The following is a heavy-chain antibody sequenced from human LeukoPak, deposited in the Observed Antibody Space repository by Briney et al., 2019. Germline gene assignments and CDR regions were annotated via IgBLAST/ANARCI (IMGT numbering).Heavy chain of an antibody. D-gene: IGHD5-18*01. V-gene: IGHV4-39*07. J-gene: IGHJ6*03. Sequence: SETLSLTCTVSGGSISSGGYYWSWIRQPPGKGLEWIGEINHSGSTNYNPSLKSRVTISVDTSKNQFSLKLSSVTAADTAVYYCARGREERRGYSYGYYYYYMDVWGKGTTVTVSS. CDR1: GGSISSGGYY. CDR3: ARGREERRGYSYGYYYYYMDV. CDR2: INHSGST.